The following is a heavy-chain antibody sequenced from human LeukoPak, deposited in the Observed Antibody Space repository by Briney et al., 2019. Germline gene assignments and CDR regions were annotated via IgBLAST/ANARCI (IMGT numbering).Heavy chain of an antibody. CDR1: GFTFSSYE. V-gene: IGHV3-48*03. CDR3: ARGSYYYDTTVYYAPDF. CDR2: ITGSGGDI. D-gene: IGHD3-22*01. J-gene: IGHJ4*02. Sequence: PGGSLRLSCVASGFTFSSYEMNWVRHAPGKGLEWVSYITGSGGDISYADSVKGRFTISRDNAKNSLYLQMNSLRAEDTAVYYCARGSYYYDTTVYYAPDFWGQGTLVTVSS.